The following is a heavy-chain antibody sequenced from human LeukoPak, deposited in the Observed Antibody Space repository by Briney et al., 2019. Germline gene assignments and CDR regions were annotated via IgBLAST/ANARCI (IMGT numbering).Heavy chain of an antibody. V-gene: IGHV4-59*01. CDR1: GGSISSYY. Sequence: SETLSLTCTVSGGSISSYYWSWFRQPPGKGLEWIGYIYYSGSTNYNPSLKSRVTISVDTSDETHFSMTLTSVTAADTAVYYCARGLAGYSGGDDAFDAWGKGTMVIVSS. CDR2: IYYSGST. D-gene: IGHD6-19*01. CDR3: ARGLAGYSGGDDAFDA. J-gene: IGHJ3*01.